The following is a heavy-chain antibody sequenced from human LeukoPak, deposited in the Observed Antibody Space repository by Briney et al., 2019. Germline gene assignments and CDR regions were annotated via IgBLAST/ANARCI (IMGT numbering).Heavy chain of an antibody. J-gene: IGHJ4*02. CDR2: IDPSDSYT. CDR3: ARLRGGYTMIVGR. D-gene: IGHD3-22*01. CDR1: GYSFTSYW. Sequence: GESLKICCKGSGYSFTSYWISWVRQMPGKGLEWMGRIDPSDSYTNYSPSFQGHVTISADKSISTAYLQWSSLKASDTAMYYCARLRGGYTMIVGRWGQGTLVTVSS. V-gene: IGHV5-10-1*01.